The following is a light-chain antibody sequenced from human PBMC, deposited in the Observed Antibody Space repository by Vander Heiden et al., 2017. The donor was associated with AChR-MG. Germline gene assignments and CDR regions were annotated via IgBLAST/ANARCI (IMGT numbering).Light chain of an antibody. CDR1: RSNFGASYD. CDR3: QSYDNSRDTWV. Sequence: QSVLTQPPSVSGAPGPRATISCTLRRSNFGASYDVHWYQQRPGTAPKLLIYSNNNRPSGVPDRCSGAKSGTSAALAITGLQADDEAEYYCQSYDNSRDTWVFGGGTKLTVL. J-gene: IGLJ3*02. V-gene: IGLV1-40*01. CDR2: SNN.